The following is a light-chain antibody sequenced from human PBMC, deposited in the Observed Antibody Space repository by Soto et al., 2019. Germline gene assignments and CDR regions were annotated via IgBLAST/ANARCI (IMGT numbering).Light chain of an antibody. CDR3: AAWDESLNVV. V-gene: IGLV1-47*01. CDR1: SSNIGSNF. Sequence: QSVLTQPPSASGTPGQRVTISCSGSSSNIGSNFVYWYQQLPGTAPKLLIYRNDQRPLGVPDRFSGSKSGTSASLAISGLRSEDEADYYCAAWDESLNVVFGGGTKLTVL. CDR2: RND. J-gene: IGLJ2*01.